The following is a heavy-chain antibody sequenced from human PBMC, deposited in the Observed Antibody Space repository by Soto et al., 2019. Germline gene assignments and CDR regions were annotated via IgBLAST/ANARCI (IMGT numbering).Heavy chain of an antibody. CDR3: ARDGNFVLRGYSFGFDF. V-gene: IGHV1-2*06. CDR2: MNVDTGGT. Sequence: QVQLVQSGAEVKKPGASVRVSCKASGYRFTTFYIHWGRQAPGQGLEWMGRMNVDTGGTTYAQKFQGRVTMTRDTSISTADMEVTNVKSDDTAIYYCARDGNFVLRGYSFGFDFWGQGTRVTVSS. D-gene: IGHD5-18*01. CDR1: GYRFTTFY. J-gene: IGHJ4*02.